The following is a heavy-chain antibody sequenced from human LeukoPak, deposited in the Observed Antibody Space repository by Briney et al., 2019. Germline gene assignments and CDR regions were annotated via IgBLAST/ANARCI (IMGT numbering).Heavy chain of an antibody. Sequence: GGSVRLSCAASGFTLSSYDMNWVRQAPGKGLEWVSYISSSGSTIYYADSVKGRFTISRDNATNILYLQMNSLRAGDTAVYYCVRVTYSSTPPQQEAFDIWGQGTMVTVSS. CDR3: VRVTYSSTPPQQEAFDI. J-gene: IGHJ3*02. V-gene: IGHV3-48*03. D-gene: IGHD6-13*01. CDR1: GFTLSSYD. CDR2: ISSSGSTI.